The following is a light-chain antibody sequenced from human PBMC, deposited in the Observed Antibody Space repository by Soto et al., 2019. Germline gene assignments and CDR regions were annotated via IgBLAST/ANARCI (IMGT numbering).Light chain of an antibody. CDR1: QSVSSSY. CDR3: QQYGSSPIT. CDR2: SAS. J-gene: IGKJ5*01. V-gene: IGKV3-20*01. Sequence: EVVLTQSPGTLSLSPGERAALSCRTSQSVSSSYLAWYQQKPGQAPRLLIYSASRRATGIPDRLSGSVSGTDFTLTISRLEPEDFAVYYCQQYGSSPITFGQGTRLEIK.